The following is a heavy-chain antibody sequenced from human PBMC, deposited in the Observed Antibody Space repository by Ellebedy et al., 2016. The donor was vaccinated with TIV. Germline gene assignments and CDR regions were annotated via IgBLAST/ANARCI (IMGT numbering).Heavy chain of an antibody. J-gene: IGHJ4*02. V-gene: IGHV3-7*01. CDR1: GFTFSSYA. CDR3: ASAARGSGAYESF. CDR2: INQGGSET. D-gene: IGHD5-12*01. Sequence: PGGSLRLSCAASGFTFSSYAMNWIRQAPGKGLEWVATINQGGSETYYVDSVKGRFTISRDNSKNSLYLQMNSLRADDTALYYCASAARGSGAYESFWGQGTLVTVSS.